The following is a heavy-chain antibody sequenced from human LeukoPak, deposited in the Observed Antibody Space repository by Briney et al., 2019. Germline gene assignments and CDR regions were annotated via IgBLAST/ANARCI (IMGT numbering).Heavy chain of an antibody. D-gene: IGHD3-10*01. CDR3: AREWGLYYGSGSYIDY. CDR1: GGSISSYY. J-gene: IGHJ4*02. Sequence: SETLSLTCTVSGGSISSYYWSWIRQPPGKGLEWIGYIYYSGSTNYNPSLKSRVTMSVDTSKNQFSLKLSSVTAADTAVYYCAREWGLYYGSGSYIDYWGQGTLVTVSS. V-gene: IGHV4-59*12. CDR2: IYYSGST.